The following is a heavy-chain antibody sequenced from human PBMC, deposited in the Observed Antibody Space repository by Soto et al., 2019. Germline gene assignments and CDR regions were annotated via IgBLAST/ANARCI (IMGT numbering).Heavy chain of an antibody. J-gene: IGHJ6*02. CDR1: GGSISSGGYS. Sequence: QLPLQESGSGLVKPSQTLSLTCALSGGSISSGGYSWSWIRQPPGKGLEWIGFFYHSGSTYYKSSVKSRVTIVVDRSKNHFSLNLSSVTAADAAVDYCARVEHLDYFAMDVWGQGITVTVSS. CDR3: ARVEHLDYFAMDV. V-gene: IGHV4-30-2*01. CDR2: FYHSGST.